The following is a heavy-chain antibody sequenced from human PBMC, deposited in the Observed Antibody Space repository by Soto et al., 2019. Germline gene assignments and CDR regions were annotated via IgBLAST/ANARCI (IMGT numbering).Heavy chain of an antibody. D-gene: IGHD3-22*01. V-gene: IGHV4-39*01. CDR3: ARQGDYDSSGYYGWFDP. Sequence: SETRSLTCTVSGGSISSSSYYWGWIRQPPGKGMEWIGSIYYSGSTYYNPSLKSRVTISVDTSKNQFSLKLSSVTAADTAVYYCARQGDYDSSGYYGWFDPWAQGTLVTVSS. J-gene: IGHJ5*02. CDR1: GGSISSSSYY. CDR2: IYYSGST.